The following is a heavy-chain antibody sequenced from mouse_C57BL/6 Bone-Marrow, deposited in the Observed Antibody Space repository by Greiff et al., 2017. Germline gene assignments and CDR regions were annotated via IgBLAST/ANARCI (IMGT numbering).Heavy chain of an antibody. V-gene: IGHV1-18*01. CDR2: INPNNGGT. CDR3: ARSYSNYEFAY. Sequence: VEPGASVKIPCKASGYTFTDYNMDWVKQSHGKSLEWIGDINPNNGGTIYNQKFKGKATLTVDKSSSTAYMELRSLTSEDTAVYYCARSYSNYEFAYWGQGTLVTVSA. CDR1: GYTFTDYN. J-gene: IGHJ3*01. D-gene: IGHD2-5*01.